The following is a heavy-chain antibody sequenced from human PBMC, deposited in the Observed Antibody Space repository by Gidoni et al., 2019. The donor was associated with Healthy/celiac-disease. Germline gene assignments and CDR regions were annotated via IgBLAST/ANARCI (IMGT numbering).Heavy chain of an antibody. CDR1: GFTFSDHY. CDR3: AREIIAAVAFDY. J-gene: IGHJ4*02. V-gene: IGHV3-72*01. D-gene: IGHD6-19*01. Sequence: EVQLVESGGGLVQPGGSLRLSCAASGFTFSDHYMDWVRQAPGKGLEWVGRTRNKANSYTTEYAASVKGRFTISRDDSKNSLYLQMNSLKTEDTAVYYCAREIIAAVAFDYWGQGTLVTVSS. CDR2: TRNKANSYTT.